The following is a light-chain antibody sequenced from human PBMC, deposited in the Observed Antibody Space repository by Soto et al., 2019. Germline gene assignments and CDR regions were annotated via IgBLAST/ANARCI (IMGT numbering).Light chain of an antibody. CDR1: QSISSW. J-gene: IGKJ1*01. Sequence: IQMTQSPSTLSASVGDRVTITCRASQSISSWLAWYQQKPGKAPKLLIYDASSLESGVPSRFSGSGSETHFTLTISSLQPEDFATYSCQQSYSTTWTFGQGTKVDI. V-gene: IGKV1-5*01. CDR2: DAS. CDR3: QQSYSTTWT.